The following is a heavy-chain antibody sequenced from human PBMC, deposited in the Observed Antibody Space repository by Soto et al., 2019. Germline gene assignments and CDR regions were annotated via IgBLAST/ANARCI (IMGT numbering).Heavy chain of an antibody. J-gene: IGHJ4*02. Sequence: PGGSLRLSCAASGFTFSHYGMHWVRQAPGKGLEWVAAIQYDGSKKYYADSVKGRFAISRDSSTDTVYLQMNTLRAEDTALYYCAVDDCGRPSCLAYWGQGTLVTVSS. CDR2: IQYDGSKK. V-gene: IGHV3-30*02. CDR1: GFTFSHYG. CDR3: AVDDCGRPSCLAY. D-gene: IGHD2-2*01.